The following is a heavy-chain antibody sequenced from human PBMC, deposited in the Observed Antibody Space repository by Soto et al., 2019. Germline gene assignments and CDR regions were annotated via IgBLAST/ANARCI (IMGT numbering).Heavy chain of an antibody. CDR1: GFTFSSYS. D-gene: IGHD3-16*01. V-gene: IGHV3-21*01. J-gene: IGHJ4*02. CDR3: ASASILWGHAVDY. CDR2: ISSSSSYI. Sequence: EVQLVESGGGLVKPGGSLRLSCAASGFTFSSYSMNWVRQAPGKGLEWVSSISSSSSYIYYADSVKGRFTISRDNAKNSLYLQMNSLRAEDTAVYYCASASILWGHAVDYWGQGTLVTVSS.